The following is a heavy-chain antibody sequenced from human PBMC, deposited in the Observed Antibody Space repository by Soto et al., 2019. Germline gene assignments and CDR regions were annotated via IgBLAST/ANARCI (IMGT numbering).Heavy chain of an antibody. Sequence: ETLSLTCAVYGGSFNGYYWTWIRQPPGKGLEWIGEINHSGSTNYNPSLKSRVTISIDTSKNKFSLKLNSVTAADTAVYYCARGDQDGISIFGEVTRSGRWFDPWGQGTLVTVSS. D-gene: IGHD3-3*01. J-gene: IGHJ5*02. CDR2: INHSGST. V-gene: IGHV4-34*01. CDR3: ARGDQDGISIFGEVTRSGRWFDP. CDR1: GGSFNGYY.